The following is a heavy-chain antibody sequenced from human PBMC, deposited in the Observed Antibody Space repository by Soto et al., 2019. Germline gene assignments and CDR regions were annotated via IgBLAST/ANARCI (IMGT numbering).Heavy chain of an antibody. D-gene: IGHD3-3*01. V-gene: IGHV3-66*01. CDR1: GFTVSSNY. CDR3: KSSEWYYDFWSGVDY. CDR2: IYSGGST. Sequence: GGSLRLSCAASGFTVSSNYMSWVRQAPGKGLEWVSVIYSGGSTYYADSVKGRFTISRDNSKNTLYLQMNSLRAEDTAVYYCKSSEWYYDFWSGVDYWGQGTLVTVSS. J-gene: IGHJ4*02.